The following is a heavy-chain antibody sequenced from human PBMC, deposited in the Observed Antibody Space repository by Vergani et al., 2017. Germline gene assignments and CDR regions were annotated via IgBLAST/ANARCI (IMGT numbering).Heavy chain of an antibody. J-gene: IGHJ5*02. Sequence: VQLQESGPGLLKPSETLSLTCCVSGDSISSYFWSWIRQPAGKGLEWLGRVHTDGTAYYNPSLRTRVRLSADLSQSQFSLKMTSLTAADTAVYFCARDQWDDDGPRGWFAPWGQGILVTVSS. CDR1: GDSISSYF. CDR2: VHTDGTA. D-gene: IGHD5-24*01. V-gene: IGHV4-4*07. CDR3: ARDQWDDDGPRGWFAP.